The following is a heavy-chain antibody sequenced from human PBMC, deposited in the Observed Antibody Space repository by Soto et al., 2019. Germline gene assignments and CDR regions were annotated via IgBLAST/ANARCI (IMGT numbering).Heavy chain of an antibody. CDR1: GFTFSSYG. D-gene: IGHD5-18*01. CDR2: IWYDGSNK. Sequence: QVQLVESGGGVVQPGRSLRLSCAASGFTFSSYGRHGVRQAPGKGLERVAVIWYDGSNKYYADSVKGRFTISRDNSKNTLYLQMNSLRAEDTAVYYCARGHGRGYSYGQTDYWGQGTLVTVSS. V-gene: IGHV3-33*01. J-gene: IGHJ4*02. CDR3: ARGHGRGYSYGQTDY.